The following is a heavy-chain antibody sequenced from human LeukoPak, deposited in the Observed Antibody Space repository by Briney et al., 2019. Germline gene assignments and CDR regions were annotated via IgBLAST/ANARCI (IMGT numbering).Heavy chain of an antibody. Sequence: PGGSLRPSCAASGFAFSSYSMNWVRQAPGKGLEWVSSISSSSSYIYYADSVKGRFTISRDNAKNSLYLQMNSLRAEDTAVYYCARETDAVAGHFDYWGQGTLVTVSS. V-gene: IGHV3-21*01. J-gene: IGHJ4*02. D-gene: IGHD6-19*01. CDR2: ISSSSSYI. CDR1: GFAFSSYS. CDR3: ARETDAVAGHFDY.